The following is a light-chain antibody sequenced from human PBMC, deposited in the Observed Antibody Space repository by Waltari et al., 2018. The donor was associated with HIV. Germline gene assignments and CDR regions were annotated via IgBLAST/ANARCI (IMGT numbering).Light chain of an antibody. J-gene: IGLJ1*01. CDR2: GAF. V-gene: IGLV2-14*01. CDR1: HRHVGAFAF. Sequence: QSALTQPAPVSASPHESVTISCPGRHRHVGAFAFVSCYQQRPGKSPKSLIYGAFYPAAGASDRFSGSKSGNTASLTISGLRTEDEGDYYCCSYSNTIAPFYVFGTGT. CDR3: CSYSNTIAPFYV.